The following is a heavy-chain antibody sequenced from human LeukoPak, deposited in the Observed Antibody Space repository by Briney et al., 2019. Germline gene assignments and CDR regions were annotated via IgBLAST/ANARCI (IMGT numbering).Heavy chain of an antibody. CDR1: GYSFTSYW. CDR2: IYPGDSDT. J-gene: IGHJ4*02. D-gene: IGHD4-17*01. Sequence: AGESLKISCKGSGYSFTSYWIGWVRQMPGKGLEWMGIIYPGDSDTRYSPSFQGQVTISADKSISTAYLQWSSLKASDTAMYYCARHLNDYGDQGSGDYWGQGTLVTVSS. V-gene: IGHV5-51*01. CDR3: ARHLNDYGDQGSGDY.